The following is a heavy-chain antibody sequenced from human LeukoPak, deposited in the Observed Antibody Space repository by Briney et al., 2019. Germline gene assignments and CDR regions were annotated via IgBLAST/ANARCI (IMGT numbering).Heavy chain of an antibody. J-gene: IGHJ6*02. CDR2: IWYDGSNK. D-gene: IGHD3-9*01. CDR3: AKDWADILTGYRYYGMDV. V-gene: IGHV3-33*06. CDR1: GFTFSSYG. Sequence: PGGSLRLSCAASGFTFSSYGMHWVRQAPGKGPEWVALIWYDGSNKYYGDSVKGRFTISRDNSKNTLYLQMDSLRIEDTAVYYCAKDWADILTGYRYYGMDVWGQGTTVTVSS.